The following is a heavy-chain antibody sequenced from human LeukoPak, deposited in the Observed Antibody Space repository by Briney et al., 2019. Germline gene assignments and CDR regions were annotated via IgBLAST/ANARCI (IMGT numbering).Heavy chain of an antibody. Sequence: SVKVSCKASGGTFSSYAISWVRQAPGQGLEWMGGIIPIFGTANYAQKFQGRVTITTDESTSTAYMELSSLRSEDTAVYYCARGPWGFWSGYYVKPENEWDYYFDYWGQGTLVTVSS. CDR3: ARGPWGFWSGYYVKPENEWDYYFDY. CDR2: IIPIFGTA. CDR1: GGTFSSYA. J-gene: IGHJ4*02. D-gene: IGHD3-3*01. V-gene: IGHV1-69*05.